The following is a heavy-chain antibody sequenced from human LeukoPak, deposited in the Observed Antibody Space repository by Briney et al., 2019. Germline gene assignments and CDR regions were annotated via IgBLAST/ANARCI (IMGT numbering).Heavy chain of an antibody. CDR2: ISWNSGSI. Sequence: GGSLRLSCAASGFTFDDYAMHWVRQAPGKGLEWVSGISWNSGSIGYADSVKGRFTISRDNAKNSLYLQMNSLRAEDTALYYCAKGGVYGNYMDVWGKGTTVTVSS. V-gene: IGHV3-9*01. CDR1: GFTFDDYA. CDR3: AKGGVYGNYMDV. D-gene: IGHD2-8*01. J-gene: IGHJ6*03.